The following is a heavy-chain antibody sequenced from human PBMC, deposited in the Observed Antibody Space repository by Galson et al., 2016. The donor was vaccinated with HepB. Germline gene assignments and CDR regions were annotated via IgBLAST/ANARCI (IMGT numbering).Heavy chain of an antibody. Sequence: SLRLSCAGSGFTFSDYYMSWIRQAPGKGLGWISYISRSSSYIIYADSVKGRFTISRDDAKNSLYLQMNSLRAEDTAVYYCAREGRGAYSNTIDSWGQGTLVTVSS. CDR1: GFTFSDYY. J-gene: IGHJ4*02. CDR2: ISRSSSYI. V-gene: IGHV3-11*06. CDR3: AREGRGAYSNTIDS. D-gene: IGHD3-16*01.